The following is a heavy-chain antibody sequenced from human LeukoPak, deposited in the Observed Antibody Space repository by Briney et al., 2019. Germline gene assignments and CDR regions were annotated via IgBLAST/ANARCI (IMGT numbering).Heavy chain of an antibody. J-gene: IGHJ4*02. CDR2: IYYSGSI. Sequence: PSETLSLTCTVSGASISSYYWSWIRQPPGKGLEWIGDIYYSGSINYNPSLKSRVTMSVDTSKNQFSLKLSSVTAGDTAIYYCARENPSGYYNRPIDYWGQGTLVTVSS. CDR1: GASISSYY. D-gene: IGHD3-22*01. V-gene: IGHV4-59*01. CDR3: ARENPSGYYNRPIDY.